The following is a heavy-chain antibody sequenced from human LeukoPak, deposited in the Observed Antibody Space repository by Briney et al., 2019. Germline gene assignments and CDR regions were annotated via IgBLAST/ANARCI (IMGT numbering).Heavy chain of an antibody. CDR3: AKLPLYSSSVY. D-gene: IGHD6-6*01. Sequence: GRSLRLSCAASGFTFSSYAMHWVRQAPGKGLEWVAVISYDGSNKYYADSVKGRFTISRDNSKNTLYLQMNSLRAEDTAVYYCAKLPLYSSSVYWGQGTLVTVSS. CDR2: ISYDGSNK. CDR1: GFTFSSYA. V-gene: IGHV3-30-3*02. J-gene: IGHJ4*02.